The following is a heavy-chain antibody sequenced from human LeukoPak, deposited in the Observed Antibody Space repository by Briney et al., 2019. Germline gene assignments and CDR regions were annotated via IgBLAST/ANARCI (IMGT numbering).Heavy chain of an antibody. Sequence: SETLSLTCTVSGGSISSGGYYWSWIRQPPGKGLEWIGYIYRSGSTYYNPSLKSRVTISVDRSKNQFSLKLSSVTAADTAVYYCASRWQQLVRTFDYWGQGTLVTVSS. D-gene: IGHD6-13*01. J-gene: IGHJ4*02. CDR1: GGSISSGGYY. CDR3: ASRWQQLVRTFDY. CDR2: IYRSGST. V-gene: IGHV4-30-2*01.